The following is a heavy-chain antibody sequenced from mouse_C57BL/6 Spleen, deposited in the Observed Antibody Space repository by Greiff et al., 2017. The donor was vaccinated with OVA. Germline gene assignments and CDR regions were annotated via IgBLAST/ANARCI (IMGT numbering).Heavy chain of an antibody. CDR3: AISYYGSHYAMDY. V-gene: IGHV1-74*01. D-gene: IGHD1-1*01. CDR2: IHPSDSDT. Sequence: QVQLQQSGAELVKPGASVKVSCKASGYTFTSYWMHWVKQRPGQGLEWIGRIHPSDSDTNYNQKFKGKATLTVDKSSSTAYIQLSSLTSEDSAVYYCAISYYGSHYAMDYWGQGTSVTVSS. J-gene: IGHJ4*01. CDR1: GYTFTSYW.